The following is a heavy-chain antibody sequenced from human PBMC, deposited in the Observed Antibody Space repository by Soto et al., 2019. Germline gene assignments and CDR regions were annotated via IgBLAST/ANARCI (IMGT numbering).Heavy chain of an antibody. J-gene: IGHJ5*02. CDR1: GFTFSNYA. V-gene: IGHV3-23*01. CDR3: AKKIASAGRQTWFDP. Sequence: GGSLRLSCAASGFTFSNYAMNWVRQAPGKGLEWVSTISSSGGSTYYADSVKGRFTISRDNSKNTLYLQMNSLRAEDTAVYYCAKKIASAGRQTWFDPWGQGTLVTVSS. CDR2: ISSSGGST. D-gene: IGHD6-13*01.